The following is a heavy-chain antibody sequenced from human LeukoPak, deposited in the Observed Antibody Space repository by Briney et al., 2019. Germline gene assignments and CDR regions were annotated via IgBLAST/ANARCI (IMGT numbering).Heavy chain of an antibody. CDR2: INTEGCSI. D-gene: IGHD2-21*02. J-gene: IGHJ5*02. CDR1: GFTFSSYW. V-gene: IGHV3-74*01. Sequence: GGSLRLSCAASGFTFSSYWRHWVRQVRGKGVVWVSRINTEGCSISYADSVKGRFSISSDNAKNTLYLQMNSLRADDTAVYHCTRHNVEVTPRSSGQGTLVTVAP. CDR3: TRHNVEVTPRS.